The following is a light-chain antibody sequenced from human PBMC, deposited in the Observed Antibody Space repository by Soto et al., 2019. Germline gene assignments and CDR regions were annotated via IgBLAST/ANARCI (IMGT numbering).Light chain of an antibody. Sequence: QSALTQPPSASGSPGQSVTISCTGTSSDVGAYNYVSWYQQYPGKAPKRMIYEVNKRPSGVPDRFSGSKSGNTASLTVSGLQAEDEADYYCSSHAGSEVIFGGGTKLTVL. CDR2: EVN. V-gene: IGLV2-8*01. CDR3: SSHAGSEVI. CDR1: SSDVGAYNY. J-gene: IGLJ2*01.